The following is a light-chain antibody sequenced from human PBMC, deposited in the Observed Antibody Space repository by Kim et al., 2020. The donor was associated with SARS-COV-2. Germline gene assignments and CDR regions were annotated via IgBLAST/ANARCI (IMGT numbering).Light chain of an antibody. J-gene: IGKJ5*01. Sequence: PGERATRFCRASQSVDSRYFAWYQQKPGQAHRLLLHHASSRATGIPDRFSGSGSETEFTLTISRLEPEDFAIYYCQQYGKTPPITFGEGTRLEIK. CDR1: QSVDSRY. CDR2: HAS. V-gene: IGKV3-20*01. CDR3: QQYGKTPPIT.